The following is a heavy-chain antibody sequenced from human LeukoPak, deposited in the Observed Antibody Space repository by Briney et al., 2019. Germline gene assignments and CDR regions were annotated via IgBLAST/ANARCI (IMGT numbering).Heavy chain of an antibody. CDR3: ARAPPFDP. J-gene: IGHJ5*02. CDR2: INHSGST. Sequence: SETLSLTCAVYGGSFSGYYWSWIRQPPGKGLEWIGEINHSGSTNYNPSLKSRVTISVDTSKNQFSLRLSSVTAADTAVYYCARAPPFDPWGQGTLVTVSS. V-gene: IGHV4-34*01. CDR1: GGSFSGYY.